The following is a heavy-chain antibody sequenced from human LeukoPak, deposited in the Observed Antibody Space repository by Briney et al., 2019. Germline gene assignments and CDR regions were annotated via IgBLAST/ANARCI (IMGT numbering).Heavy chain of an antibody. Sequence: SETLSLTCAVYGGSFSGYYWSWIRQPPGKGLEWIGEINHSGSTNYNPSLKSRVTISVDTSKNQFSLKLSSVTAADTAVYYCATASSWLGYWGQGTLVTVSS. CDR2: INHSGST. J-gene: IGHJ4*02. CDR3: ATASSWLGY. V-gene: IGHV4-34*01. D-gene: IGHD6-13*01. CDR1: GGSFSGYY.